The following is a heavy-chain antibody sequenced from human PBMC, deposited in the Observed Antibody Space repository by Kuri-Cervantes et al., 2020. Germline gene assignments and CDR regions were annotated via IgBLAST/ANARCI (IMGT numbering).Heavy chain of an antibody. Sequence: GESLKISCAVSGFTFSSYAMHWVRQAPGKGLEWVAVISYDGSNKYYADSVKGRFTISRDNSKNTLYLQMNSLRAEDTAVYYCARDEEQWLVRALGYWGQGTLVTVSS. CDR2: ISYDGSNK. V-gene: IGHV3-30-3*01. CDR1: GFTFSSYA. D-gene: IGHD6-19*01. CDR3: ARDEEQWLVRALGY. J-gene: IGHJ4*02.